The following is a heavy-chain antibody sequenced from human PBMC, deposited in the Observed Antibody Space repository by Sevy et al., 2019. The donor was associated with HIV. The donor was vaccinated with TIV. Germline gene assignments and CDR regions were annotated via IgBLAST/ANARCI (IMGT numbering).Heavy chain of an antibody. CDR1: GFTFSSYA. CDR3: AKDVSYGYVTNPLDY. D-gene: IGHD2-2*03. J-gene: IGHJ4*02. Sequence: GGSLRLSCAASGFTFSSYAMSWVRQAPGKGLEWVSAISGSGGSTYYADSVKGRFTISRDNSKNTRYLQMNSLRAEDTAVYYCAKDVSYGYVTNPLDYWGQGTLVTVSS. CDR2: ISGSGGST. V-gene: IGHV3-23*01.